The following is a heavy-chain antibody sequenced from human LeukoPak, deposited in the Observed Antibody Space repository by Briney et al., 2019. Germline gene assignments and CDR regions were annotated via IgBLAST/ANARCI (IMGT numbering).Heavy chain of an antibody. CDR2: TKEDGSEK. J-gene: IGHJ4*02. CDR1: GFTFSSYW. D-gene: IGHD2-15*01. Sequence: GGSLRLSCAASGFTFSSYWMSWVRQAPGQGLEWVANTKEDGSEKYYADSVKGRFTISRDNAKKSLYLQMNSLKTEDTAVYYCTTVRILPYWGQGTLVTVSS. V-gene: IGHV3-7*03. CDR3: TTVRILPY.